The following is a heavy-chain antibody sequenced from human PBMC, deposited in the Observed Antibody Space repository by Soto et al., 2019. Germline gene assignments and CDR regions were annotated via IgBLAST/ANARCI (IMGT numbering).Heavy chain of an antibody. CDR1: GDSVSSYS. V-gene: IGHV4-59*02. CDR2: VHYNGNT. Sequence: PSETLSLTCTVSGDSVSSYSWSWIRQPPGKGLEWIGNVHYNGNTKYNPSLKSRVTMSEDTSKNQFSLKAISVTAADTAVYYCAREGNLGRWLQPLDYWGQGTLVTVSS. CDR3: AREGNLGRWLQPLDY. D-gene: IGHD5-12*01. J-gene: IGHJ4*02.